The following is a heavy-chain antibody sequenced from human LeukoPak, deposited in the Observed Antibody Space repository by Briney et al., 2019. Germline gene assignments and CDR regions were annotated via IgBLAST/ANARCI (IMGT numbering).Heavy chain of an antibody. J-gene: IGHJ6*03. Sequence: PSETLSLTCAVSGGSISSSNWWSWVRQPPGKGLEWIGEIYHSGSTNYNPSLKSRVTISVDKSKNQFSLKLSSVTAADTAVYYCTRQPAVTTVHYYYYMDVWGKGTTVTVSS. CDR3: TRQPAVTTVHYYYYMDV. CDR1: GGSISSSNW. D-gene: IGHD4-17*01. V-gene: IGHV4-4*02. CDR2: IYHSGST.